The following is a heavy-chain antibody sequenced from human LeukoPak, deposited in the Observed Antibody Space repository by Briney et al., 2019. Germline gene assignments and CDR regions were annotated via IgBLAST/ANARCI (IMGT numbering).Heavy chain of an antibody. CDR2: INWSSKMV. Sequence: GRSLRLSCAASGSDFGNYAMHWVRQAPGKGLQWVSGINWSSKMVAYAASVKGRFTISRDNAKNSLYLQMNSLTSEDTAFYFCAKGSLEMATVDFEFWGQGTLVTVSS. D-gene: IGHD5-24*01. J-gene: IGHJ4*02. V-gene: IGHV3-9*01. CDR3: AKGSLEMATVDFEF. CDR1: GSDFGNYA.